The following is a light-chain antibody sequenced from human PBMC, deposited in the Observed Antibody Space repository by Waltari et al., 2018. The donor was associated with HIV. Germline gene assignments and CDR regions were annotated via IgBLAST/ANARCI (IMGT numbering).Light chain of an antibody. CDR1: KNISSVY. V-gene: IGKV3-20*01. CDR3: QQNGSSPCT. J-gene: IGKJ2*02. Sequence: EIVLTQSPPPLSFSPGERATLFFRASKNISSVYLAWYQQKPGPAPTLLIFGASSRATGIPDRFSGSGSGTVFTLTISSLQPEDFAKYYCQQNGSSPCTFGQGTKLEIK. CDR2: GAS.